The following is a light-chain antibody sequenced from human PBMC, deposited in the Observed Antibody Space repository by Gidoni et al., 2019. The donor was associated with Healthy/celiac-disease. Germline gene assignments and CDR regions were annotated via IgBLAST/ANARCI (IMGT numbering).Light chain of an antibody. CDR3: QQYGSSPRT. V-gene: IGKV3-20*01. J-gene: IGKJ1*01. Sequence: EIVLTQSPGTLSLSPGERATLSCRASQSVGSSYLAWYQQKPGQAPRLLIYGASSRATGIPDFTLPTSRLEPEDFAVSYCQQYGSSPRTFGQGTKVEIK. CDR2: GAS. CDR1: QSVGSSY.